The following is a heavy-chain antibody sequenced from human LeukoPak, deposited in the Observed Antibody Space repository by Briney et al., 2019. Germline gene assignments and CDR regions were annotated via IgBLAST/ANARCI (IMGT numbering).Heavy chain of an antibody. Sequence: PGGSLSLSCAASGFTFSNYSMSWARQAPGRGLEWVSYISGSGGTTYYAASVGGRFTIARNNSTNMLFLQINNLPTEATSVSYCAKGSGRAVAATGGVHFLNWGEGALVTVSS. CDR3: AKGSGRAVAATGGVHFLN. CDR2: ISGSGGTT. CDR1: GFTFSNYS. V-gene: IGHV3-23*01. D-gene: IGHD6-19*01. J-gene: IGHJ4*02.